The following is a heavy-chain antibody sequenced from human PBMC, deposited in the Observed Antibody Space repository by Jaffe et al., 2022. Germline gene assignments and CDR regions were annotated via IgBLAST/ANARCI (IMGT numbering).Heavy chain of an antibody. CDR2: IYYSGST. CDR3: ARENRPRYCSGGSCYSGFDY. CDR1: GGSISSSSYY. J-gene: IGHJ4*02. D-gene: IGHD2-15*01. V-gene: IGHV4-39*01. Sequence: QLQLQESGPGLVKPSETLSLTCTVSGGSISSSSYYWGWIRQPPGKGLEWIGSIYYSGSTYYNPSLKSRVTISVDTSKNQFSLKLSSVTAADTAVYYCARENRPRYCSGGSCYSGFDYWGQGTLVTVSS.